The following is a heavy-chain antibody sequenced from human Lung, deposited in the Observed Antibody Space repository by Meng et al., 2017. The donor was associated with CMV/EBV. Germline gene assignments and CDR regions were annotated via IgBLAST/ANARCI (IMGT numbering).Heavy chain of an antibody. Sequence: GESLKISCAASGFTFSSFWMAWVRQAPGKGQEWVGNIKQDESEIQYVGSVKGRFTITRDNAKNSLFLQMNSLRDEDTAVYYCARSMLGVKRYYFGMDVWGERTPVTVSS. D-gene: IGHD3-16*01. CDR3: ARSMLGVKRYYFGMDV. J-gene: IGHJ6*04. V-gene: IGHV3-7*01. CDR2: IKQDESEI. CDR1: GFTFSSFW.